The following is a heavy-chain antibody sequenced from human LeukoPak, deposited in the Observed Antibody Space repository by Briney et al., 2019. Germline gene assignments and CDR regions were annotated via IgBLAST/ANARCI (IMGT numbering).Heavy chain of an antibody. Sequence: PGRSLRLSCAASGLTFSSYGMHWVRQAPGKGLGWVAVISYDGTIRNYADSVKGRFTISRDNSKNTLYLQMNSLTAEDTALYYCAKGGCSSTTCYLANPWGQETLVTVSS. D-gene: IGHD2-2*01. CDR2: ISYDGTIR. CDR1: GLTFSSYG. V-gene: IGHV3-30*18. CDR3: AKGGCSSTTCYLANP. J-gene: IGHJ5*02.